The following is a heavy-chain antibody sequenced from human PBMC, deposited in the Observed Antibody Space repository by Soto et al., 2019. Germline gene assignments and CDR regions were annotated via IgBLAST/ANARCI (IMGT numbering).Heavy chain of an antibody. CDR2: ISATGGGT. Sequence: GGSLRLSCAASGFKFSSYAMSWVRQAPGKGLEWVSPISATGGGTYYADSVKGRFTISRDNSDNTLYLQVHSLRAEDTAVYYCAKDRRAGGNSAFYFDFWGQGAQVTVSS. V-gene: IGHV3-23*01. CDR3: AKDRRAGGNSAFYFDF. J-gene: IGHJ5*01. CDR1: GFKFSSYA. D-gene: IGHD3-16*01.